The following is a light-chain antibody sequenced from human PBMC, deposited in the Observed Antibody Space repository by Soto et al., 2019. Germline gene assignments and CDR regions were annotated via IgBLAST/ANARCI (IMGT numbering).Light chain of an antibody. CDR2: AAS. CDR1: QSTVTY. V-gene: IGKV1-39*01. Sequence: DIQMTQSPSSLSASVGDRVTITCRASQSTVTYLNWYHQKPGQAPKLLIYAASNLQSGVPSRFSGSGSGTDFTLTISSLQPEDFATYYCQQCYSSPPWTFGQGTKVDI. CDR3: QQCYSSPPWT. J-gene: IGKJ1*01.